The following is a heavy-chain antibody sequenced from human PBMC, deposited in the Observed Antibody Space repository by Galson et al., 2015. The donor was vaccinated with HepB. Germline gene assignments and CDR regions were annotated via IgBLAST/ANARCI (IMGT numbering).Heavy chain of an antibody. J-gene: IGHJ4*02. Sequence: SLRLSCAASGFTFRNYGMYWVRQAPGKGLEWVATVSNDGNNEYYANSVKGRFTISRDNSKNAVYLQMNSLRTEDTAVYFCAKERVVPAAIPLEYWRQGTHLSVSS. D-gene: IGHD2-2*01. V-gene: IGHV3-30*18. CDR2: VSNDGNNE. CDR3: AKERVVPAAIPLEY. CDR1: GFTFRNYG.